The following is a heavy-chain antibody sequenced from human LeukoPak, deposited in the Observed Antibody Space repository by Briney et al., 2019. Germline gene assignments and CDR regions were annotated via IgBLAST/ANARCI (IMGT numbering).Heavy chain of an antibody. V-gene: IGHV1-24*01. CDR3: AIAAWGYDSSGYDAFDI. CDR1: GYTLTELS. Sequence: ASVKVSCKVSGYTLTELSMHWVRQAPGKGLEWMGGFDPEDGETIYAQKFQGRVTMTEDTSTDTAYMELSSLRSEDTAVYYCAIAAWGYDSSGYDAFDIWGQGTMVTVSS. CDR2: FDPEDGET. D-gene: IGHD3-22*01. J-gene: IGHJ3*02.